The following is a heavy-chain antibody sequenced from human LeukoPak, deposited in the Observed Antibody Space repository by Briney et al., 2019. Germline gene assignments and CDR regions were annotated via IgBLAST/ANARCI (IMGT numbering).Heavy chain of an antibody. CDR2: IYYSGST. CDR3: ARVPFYDGSGSYYFDY. J-gene: IGHJ4*02. D-gene: IGHD3-22*01. V-gene: IGHV4-59*01. CDR1: GGSISSYY. Sequence: PSETLSLTCTVSGGSISSYYWSWIRQPPGKGLEWIGYIYYSGSTNYNPSLKSRVTISVDTSKNQFSLKLSSVTAADTAVYYCARVPFYDGSGSYYFDYWGQGTLVTVSS.